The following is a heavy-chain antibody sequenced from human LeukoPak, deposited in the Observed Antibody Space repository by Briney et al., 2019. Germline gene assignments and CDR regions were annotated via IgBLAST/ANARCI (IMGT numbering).Heavy chain of an antibody. V-gene: IGHV4-34*01. J-gene: IGHJ4*02. D-gene: IGHD3-22*01. CDR1: GGSFSDYY. Sequence: KPSETLSLTCAVYGGSFSDYYWSWIRQPPEKGLEWIGEINHSGSTNYNPSLKSRVTVSVDTSKSQFSLKLSSVTTADTAVYYCARLGYYYDSSGYYYRIFDYWGQGTLVTVSS. CDR2: INHSGST. CDR3: ARLGYYYDSSGYYYRIFDY.